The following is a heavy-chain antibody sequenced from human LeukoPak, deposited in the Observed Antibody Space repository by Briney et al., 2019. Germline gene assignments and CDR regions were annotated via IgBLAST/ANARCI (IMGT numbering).Heavy chain of an antibody. J-gene: IGHJ4*02. CDR3: ATVGYYDILTGYL. D-gene: IGHD3-9*01. Sequence: GGSLRLSCAASGFTFSSYAMSWVRQAPGKGLEWVPAISGSGGSTYYADSVKGRFTISRDNSKNTLYLQMNSLRAEDTAVYYCATVGYYDILTGYLWGQGTLVTVSS. V-gene: IGHV3-23*01. CDR2: ISGSGGST. CDR1: GFTFSSYA.